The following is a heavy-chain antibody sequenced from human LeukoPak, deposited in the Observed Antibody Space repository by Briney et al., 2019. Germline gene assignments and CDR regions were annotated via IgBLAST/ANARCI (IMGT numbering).Heavy chain of an antibody. V-gene: IGHV4-38-2*02. D-gene: IGHD3-10*01. CDR2: IYKTGST. J-gene: IGHJ4*02. Sequence: SETLSLTCTVSGYSLTTGYYWGWIRQPPGKGLEWIGSIYKTGSTFYNPSLKSRVTISVDTSKNQFSLRLSSVTAADTAVYYCARDQDYYGSGSYGPDYWGQGTLVTVSS. CDR3: ARDQDYYGSGSYGPDY. CDR1: GYSLTTGYY.